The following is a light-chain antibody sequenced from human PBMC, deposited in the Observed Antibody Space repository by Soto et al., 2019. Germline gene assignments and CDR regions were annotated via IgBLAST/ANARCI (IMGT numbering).Light chain of an antibody. CDR3: QQSYNTSLT. CDR2: AAS. Sequence: DIQMTQSPSSLSASVGDRITITCRASQNAGTYLRWYQQRSGKAPKLLIYAASNLQSGVSSRFSGSGSGTDFTLAISSLQPEDFATYFCQQSYNTSLTFGGGTKVEI. CDR1: QNAGTY. J-gene: IGKJ4*01. V-gene: IGKV1-39*01.